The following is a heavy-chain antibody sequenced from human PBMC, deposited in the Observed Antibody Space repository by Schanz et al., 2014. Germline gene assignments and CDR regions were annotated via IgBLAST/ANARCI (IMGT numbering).Heavy chain of an antibody. J-gene: IGHJ6*02. V-gene: IGHV3-15*01. CDR3: TSDPLPAAIPDYYYYGMDV. CDR1: GFTFDKAW. D-gene: IGHD2-2*02. CDR2: IKSKTDGGTT. Sequence: EVQLVESGGGLVKPGGSLRLSCVASGFTFDKAWMSWVRQAPGKGLEWVGRIKSKTDGGTTDYAAPVKGRFTISRDDSKNTLYLQMNSLKTEDTAVYYCTSDPLPAAIPDYYYYGMDVWGQGTTVTVSS.